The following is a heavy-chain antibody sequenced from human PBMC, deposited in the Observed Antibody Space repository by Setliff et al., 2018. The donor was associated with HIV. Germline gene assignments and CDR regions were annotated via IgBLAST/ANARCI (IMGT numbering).Heavy chain of an antibody. J-gene: IGHJ4*02. CDR2: INPSGGQR. CDR3: AREAPDDHFDH. Sequence: ASVKVSCKASGSTFTNYFVHWVRQAPGQGLEWMGMINPSGGQRGFAQKFQGRITVATATSTATSTGTVYMELSSLRSEDTAVYYCAREAPDDHFDHWGQGTLVTVSS. V-gene: IGHV1-46*01. CDR1: GSTFTNYF. D-gene: IGHD1-1*01.